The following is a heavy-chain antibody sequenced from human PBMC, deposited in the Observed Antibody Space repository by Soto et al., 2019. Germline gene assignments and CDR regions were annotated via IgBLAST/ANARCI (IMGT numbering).Heavy chain of an antibody. CDR2: IDPSDSQT. J-gene: IGHJ4*02. CDR3: ARQIYDSDTGPNFQYYFDS. CDR1: GYSFAGYW. V-gene: IGHV5-10-1*01. Sequence: EALKISCKGSGYSFAGYWITWVRQKPGKGLEWMGRIDPSDSQTYYSPSFRGHVTISVTKSITTVFLQWSSLRASDTAMYYCARQIYDSDTGPNFQYYFDSWGQGTPVTVSS. D-gene: IGHD3-22*01.